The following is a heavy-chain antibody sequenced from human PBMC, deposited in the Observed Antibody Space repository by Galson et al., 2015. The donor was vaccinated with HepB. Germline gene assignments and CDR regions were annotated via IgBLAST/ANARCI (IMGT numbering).Heavy chain of an antibody. D-gene: IGHD4-17*01. J-gene: IGHJ2*01. CDR2: VYYSGST. Sequence: SETLSLTCTVSGGSISSYYWSWIRQPPGKGLEWIGYVYYSGSTNYNPSLKSRVTISVDTSKNQFSLKLSSVTAADTAVYYCARSRYGDYYGYGYFDLWGRGTLVTVSS. CDR3: ARSRYGDYYGYGYFDL. V-gene: IGHV4-59*01. CDR1: GGSISSYY.